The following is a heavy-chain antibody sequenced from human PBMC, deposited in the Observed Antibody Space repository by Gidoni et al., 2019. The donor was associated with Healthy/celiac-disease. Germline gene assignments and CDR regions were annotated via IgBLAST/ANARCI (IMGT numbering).Heavy chain of an antibody. CDR2: ISSNGGST. CDR3: VKVGQDGRFGY. V-gene: IGHV3-64D*06. CDR1: GFTFSSYA. J-gene: IGHJ4*02. Sequence: EVQLVESGGGLVQPGGSLRLSCSASGFTFSSYAMHWVRQAPGKGLEYVSAISSNGGSTYYADSVKGRFTISRDNSKNTLYLQMSSLRAEDTAVYYCVKVGQDGRFGYWGQGTLVTVSS.